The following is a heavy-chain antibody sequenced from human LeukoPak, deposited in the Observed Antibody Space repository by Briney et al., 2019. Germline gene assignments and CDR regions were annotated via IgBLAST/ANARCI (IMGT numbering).Heavy chain of an antibody. CDR2: INPNSGDA. CDR1: GYSFTCYY. CDR3: AREMPGGFDY. D-gene: IGHD3-16*01. Sequence: ASVKVSCKASGYSFTCYYMHWVRQAPGQGLEWMGWINPNSGDANYAQKFQGRVTMTRDTSISTAYMELSRLRSDDTAVYYCAREMPGGFDYWGQGTLVTVSS. J-gene: IGHJ4*02. V-gene: IGHV1-2*02.